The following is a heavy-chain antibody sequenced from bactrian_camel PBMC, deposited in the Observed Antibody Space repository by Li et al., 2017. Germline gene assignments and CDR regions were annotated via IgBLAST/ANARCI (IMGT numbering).Heavy chain of an antibody. Sequence: VQLVESGGGSVQAGGSLRLTCAASGRTDSYNVMGWFRQAPGKEREFVSEVDSSGGTSYADSVKGRFTIVEDNAKNTMFLQMNNLKSDDTGLYYCAAAPGYITPWHVRNHYNLWGQGTQVTVS. V-gene: IGHV3S53*01. CDR3: AAAPGYITPWHVRNHYNL. CDR1: GRTDSYNV. CDR2: VDSSGGT. D-gene: IGHD7*01. J-gene: IGHJ4*01.